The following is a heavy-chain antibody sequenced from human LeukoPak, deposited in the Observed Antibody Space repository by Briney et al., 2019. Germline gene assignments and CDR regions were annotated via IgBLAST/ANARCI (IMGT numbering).Heavy chain of an antibody. Sequence: VASVKVSCKASGGTFSSYAISWVRQAPGQGLEWMGWINPNSGGTNYAQKFQGRVTMTRDTSISTAYMELSRLRSDDTAVYYCARGRYSSSPDNWFDPWGQGTLVTVSS. D-gene: IGHD6-6*01. CDR2: INPNSGGT. J-gene: IGHJ5*02. CDR1: GGTFSSYA. V-gene: IGHV1-2*02. CDR3: ARGRYSSSPDNWFDP.